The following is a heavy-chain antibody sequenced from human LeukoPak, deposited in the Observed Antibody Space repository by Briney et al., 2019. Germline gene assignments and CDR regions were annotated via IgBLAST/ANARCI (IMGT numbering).Heavy chain of an antibody. J-gene: IGHJ4*02. Sequence: SQTLSLTCTVSGGSISTGDYHWNWIRQFPGKGLEWIGSIYNGGRSGKTFYNPSLKSRVTISVDTSKNQFSLKLNSVTAADTAVYYCAREVVVITRYFDHWGQGTLVTVSS. CDR1: GGSISTGDYH. CDR3: AREVVVITRYFDH. D-gene: IGHD3-22*01. V-gene: IGHV4-31*03. CDR2: IYNGGRSGKT.